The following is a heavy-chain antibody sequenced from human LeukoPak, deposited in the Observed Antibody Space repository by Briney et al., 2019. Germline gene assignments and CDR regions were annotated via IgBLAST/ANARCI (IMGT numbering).Heavy chain of an antibody. J-gene: IGHJ4*02. Sequence: GRSLRLSCAASGITFSSYAMHGVRQAPGKGLEWVAVISYDGSDKYYADSVKGGCTISRDNSKNRLYRQMNRLRAEDTAVYYCARVMGLYCSSTSCYVDYWGQGTLVTVSS. CDR3: ARVMGLYCSSTSCYVDY. V-gene: IGHV3-30*14. CDR1: GITFSSYA. CDR2: ISYDGSDK. D-gene: IGHD2-2*01.